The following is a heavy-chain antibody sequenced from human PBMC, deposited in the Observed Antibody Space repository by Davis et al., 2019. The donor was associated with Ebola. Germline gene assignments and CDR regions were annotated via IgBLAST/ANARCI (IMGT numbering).Heavy chain of an antibody. CDR1: GGSISSYY. J-gene: IGHJ6*03. CDR2: IYYSGST. V-gene: IGHV4-59*08. D-gene: IGHD4-11*01. CDR3: ARGRDDYSNYYYMDV. Sequence: PSETLSLTCTVSGGSISSYYWSWIRQPPGKGLEWIGYIYYSGSTNYNPSLKSRVTISVDTSKNQFSLKLSSVTAADTAVYYCARGRDDYSNYYYMDVWGKGTTVTVSS.